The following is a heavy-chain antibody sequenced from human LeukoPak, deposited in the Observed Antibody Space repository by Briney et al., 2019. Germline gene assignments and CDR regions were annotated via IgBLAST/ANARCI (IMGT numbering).Heavy chain of an antibody. CDR1: GFTFSNAW. CDR3: TTYSGYYGSGSFIY. D-gene: IGHD3-10*01. CDR2: IKSKTDGGTT. Sequence: GGFLRLSCAASGFTFSNAWMSWVRQAPGKGLEWVGRIKSKTDGGTTDYAAPVKGRFTISRDASKNTLYLQMNSLKTEDTAVYYCTTYSGYYGSGSFIYWGQGTLVTVSS. V-gene: IGHV3-15*01. J-gene: IGHJ4*02.